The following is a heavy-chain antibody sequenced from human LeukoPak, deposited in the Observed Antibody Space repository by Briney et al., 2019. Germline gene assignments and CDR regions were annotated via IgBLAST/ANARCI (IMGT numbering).Heavy chain of an antibody. Sequence: KSSETLSLTCTVSGGSISSSSYYWGWIRQPPGKGLEGIGSIYYSGSTYYNPSLKSRVTISVDTSKNQFSLRLSSVTAADTAVYYCARIAVAGTNFDYWGQGTLVTVSS. D-gene: IGHD6-19*01. CDR2: IYYSGST. CDR1: GGSISSSSYY. J-gene: IGHJ4*02. CDR3: ARIAVAGTNFDY. V-gene: IGHV4-39*07.